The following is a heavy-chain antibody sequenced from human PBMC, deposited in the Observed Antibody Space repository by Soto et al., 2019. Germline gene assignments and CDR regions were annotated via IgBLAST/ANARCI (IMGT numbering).Heavy chain of an antibody. D-gene: IGHD4-17*01. CDR3: ARGSPTTVTTWFDP. CDR2: IIPVFGKT. J-gene: IGHJ5*02. Sequence: QLQLVQSGAEVKKPGSSVKVSCNASGGTFSNFAINWVRQAPGQGLEWMGGIIPVFGKTKYAQKFQGRVQFTADESTSTAYIEVNSLTSEDTAVYYCARGSPTTVTTWFDPWGQGTLVTVSS. CDR1: GGTFSNFA. V-gene: IGHV1-69*01.